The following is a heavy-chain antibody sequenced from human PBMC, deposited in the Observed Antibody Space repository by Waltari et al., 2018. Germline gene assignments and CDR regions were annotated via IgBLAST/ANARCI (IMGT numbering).Heavy chain of an antibody. CDR2: ISSSGSTI. CDR1: GFTFSSYE. CDR3: ARVRRDGYNLRFDY. D-gene: IGHD5-12*01. V-gene: IGHV3-48*03. Sequence: EVQLVESGGGLVQPGGSLRLSCAASGFTFSSYEMTWVRQAPGKGLEWVSYISSSGSTIYYADSVKGRFTISRDNAKNSLYLQMNSLRAEDTAVYYCARVRRDGYNLRFDYWGQGTLVTVSS. J-gene: IGHJ4*02.